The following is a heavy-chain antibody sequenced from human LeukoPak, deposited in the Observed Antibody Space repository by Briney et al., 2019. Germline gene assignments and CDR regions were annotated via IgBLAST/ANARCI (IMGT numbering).Heavy chain of an antibody. CDR3: ARIDILVVPRRKNYYYYYGMDV. CDR1: GYTFTSYG. D-gene: IGHD2-2*01. J-gene: IGHJ6*02. CDR2: ISACNGNT. Sequence: ASVKVSCKASGYTFTSYGISWVRQAPGQGLEWMGWISACNGNTNYAQKLQGRVTMTTDTSTSTAYMELRSLRSDDTAVYYCARIDILVVPRRKNYYYYYGMDVWGQGTTVTVSS. V-gene: IGHV1-18*01.